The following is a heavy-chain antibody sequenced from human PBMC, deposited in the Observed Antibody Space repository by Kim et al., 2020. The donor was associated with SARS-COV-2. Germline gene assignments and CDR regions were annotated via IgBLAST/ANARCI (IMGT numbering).Heavy chain of an antibody. CDR3: VAQNWNAARMDV. J-gene: IGHJ6*02. V-gene: IGHV4-34*01. CDR2: TNYTGGT. CDR1: GRSLSGYY. Sequence: SETLSLTCGLSGRSLSGYYWSWIRQSPGKRLEWIGETNYTGGTKYNPSLQSRLTISIDKSKDHLSLRLTSVTAADTAIYYCVAQNWNAARMDVWGQGTTVTVSS. D-gene: IGHD1-1*01.